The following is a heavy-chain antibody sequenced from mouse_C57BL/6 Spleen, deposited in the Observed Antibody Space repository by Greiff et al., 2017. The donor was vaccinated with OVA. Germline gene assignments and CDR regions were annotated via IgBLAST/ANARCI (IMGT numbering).Heavy chain of an antibody. CDR3: ARDPFYYYGSSYWYFDV. CDR2: INYDGSST. CDR1: GFTFSDYY. Sequence: EVQVVESEGGLVQPGSSMKLSCTASGFTFSDYYLAWVRQVPEKGLEWVANINYDGSSTYYMDSLTSRFIISRDNEKNILYLQMSSLKSEDTATYYCARDPFYYYGSSYWYFDVWGTGTTVTVSS. D-gene: IGHD1-1*01. J-gene: IGHJ1*03. V-gene: IGHV5-16*01.